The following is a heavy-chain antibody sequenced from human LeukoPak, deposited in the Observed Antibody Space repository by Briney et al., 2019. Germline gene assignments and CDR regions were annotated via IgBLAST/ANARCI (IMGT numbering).Heavy chain of an antibody. V-gene: IGHV1-69*13. J-gene: IGHJ4*02. CDR3: AREPGAVAGINEVESYLDY. Sequence: SVKVSCLASGGTFSSYSISWVRQAPGQGLEWMGGIIPIFGTANYAQKFQGRVTITADESTSPAYMELSSLSSEDTAVYYCAREPGAVAGINEVESYLDYWGQGTLVTVSS. CDR1: GGTFSSYS. D-gene: IGHD6-19*01. CDR2: IIPIFGTA.